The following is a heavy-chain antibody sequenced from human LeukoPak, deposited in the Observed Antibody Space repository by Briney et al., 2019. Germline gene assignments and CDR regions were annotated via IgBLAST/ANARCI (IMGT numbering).Heavy chain of an antibody. Sequence: PGGSLRLSCAASGFTFSSYWMSWVRQAPGKGLEWVANIKQDGSEKYYVDSVKGRFTIPRDNAKNSLYLQMNSLRAEDTAVYYCARGLGDYYDTSGYEYYFDYWGQGTLVTVSS. V-gene: IGHV3-7*01. CDR2: IKQDGSEK. D-gene: IGHD3-22*01. CDR1: GFTFSSYW. J-gene: IGHJ4*02. CDR3: ARGLGDYYDTSGYEYYFDY.